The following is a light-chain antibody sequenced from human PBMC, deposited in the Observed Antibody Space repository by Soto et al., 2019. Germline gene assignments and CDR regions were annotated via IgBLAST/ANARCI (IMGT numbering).Light chain of an antibody. J-gene: IGLJ2*01. CDR2: LNSDGSH. CDR1: SGHSNYA. Sequence: QLVLTQSPSASASLGASVKLTCTLSSGHSNYAIAWHQQQSEKGPRHLMKLNSDGSHSKGDGIPDRFSGSSSGAERYLTISSLQSEDEADYYCQSADSSGTYVVFGGGTKLTVL. CDR3: QSADSSGTYVV. V-gene: IGLV4-69*01.